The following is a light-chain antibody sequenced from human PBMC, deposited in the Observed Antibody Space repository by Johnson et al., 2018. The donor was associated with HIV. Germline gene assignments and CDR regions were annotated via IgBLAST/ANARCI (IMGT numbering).Light chain of an antibody. V-gene: IGLV1-51*02. CDR1: SSNIGSHY. J-gene: IGLJ1*01. CDR3: GTWDSSLSAGFYV. CDR2: ENN. Sequence: QSVLTQPPSVSAAPGQKVTISCSGSSSNIGSHYVSWYQQLPGTAPKILIYENNKRPSGIPDRFSGSKSGTSATLGITGLQTGDEAVYYCGTWDSSLSAGFYVFGTGTKVTVL.